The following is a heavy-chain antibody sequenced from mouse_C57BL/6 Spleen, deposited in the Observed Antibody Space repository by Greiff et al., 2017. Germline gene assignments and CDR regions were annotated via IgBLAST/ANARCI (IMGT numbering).Heavy chain of an antibody. CDR2: ISSGGSYT. CDR3: ARRGSTTVVDYYAMDY. Sequence: EVQLVESGGDLVKPGGSLKLSCAASGFTFSSYGMSWVRQTPDKRLEWVATISSGGSYTYYPDSVKGRFTISRDNAKNTLYLQMSSLKSEDTAMYYCARRGSTTVVDYYAMDYWGQGTSVTVSS. CDR1: GFTFSSYG. J-gene: IGHJ4*01. D-gene: IGHD1-1*01. V-gene: IGHV5-6*01.